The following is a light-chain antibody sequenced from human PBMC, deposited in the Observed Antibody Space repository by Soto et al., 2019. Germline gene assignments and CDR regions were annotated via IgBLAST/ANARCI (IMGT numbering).Light chain of an antibody. V-gene: IGLV1-47*01. CDR2: RNN. J-gene: IGLJ1*01. Sequence: QSVLTQPTSASGTPGQRVTISCSGSSSNIGSNYVYWYQQLPGTAPKLLIYRNNQRPSGVPDRFSGSKSGTSASLAITELRSEDEADYYCAAWDDSMSANFVFGTGTKVTVL. CDR1: SSNIGSNY. CDR3: AAWDDSMSANFV.